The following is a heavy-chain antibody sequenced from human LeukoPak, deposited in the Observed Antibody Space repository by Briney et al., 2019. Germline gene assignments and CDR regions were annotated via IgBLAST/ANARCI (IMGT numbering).Heavy chain of an antibody. CDR2: IGGDGTTT. J-gene: IGHJ6*03. D-gene: IGHD3-16*01. CDR3: YVHHYYYYMDV. CDR1: GFTFSSYW. V-gene: IGHV3-74*01. Sequence: GGSLRLSCAASGFTFSSYWMHWVRQAPGKGLVWVSRIGGDGTTTNYADSVKGRFTISRDNAENTLYLQINSLSAEDMAVYYCYVHHYYYYMDVWGKGTTVTVSS.